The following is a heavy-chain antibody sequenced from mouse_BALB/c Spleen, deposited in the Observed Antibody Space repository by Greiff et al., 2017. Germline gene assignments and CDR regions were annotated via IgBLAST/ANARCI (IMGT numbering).Heavy chain of an antibody. D-gene: IGHD1-1*01. V-gene: IGHV1-7*01. CDR1: GYTFTSYW. J-gene: IGHJ2*01. CDR2: INPSTGYT. Sequence: QVQLQQSGAELAKPGASVKMSCKASGYTFTSYWMHWVKQRPGQGLEWIGYINPSTGYTEYNQKFKDKATLTADKSSSTAYMQLSSLTSEDSAVYYCARSRLYYFDYWGQGTTLTVSS. CDR3: ARSRLYYFDY.